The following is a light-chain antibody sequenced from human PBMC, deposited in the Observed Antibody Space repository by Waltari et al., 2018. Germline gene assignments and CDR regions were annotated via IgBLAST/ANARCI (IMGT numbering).Light chain of an antibody. CDR1: QSVSSNY. J-gene: IGKJ2*01. Sequence: EIVLMQSPGPLSLSPGERATLSCRASQSVSSNYLARYQQRPGQAPRLLNHGSSSRATGIPDRVRGSGSGTDFTLTNSRLGPEDFAVYYCQQYGRSWNTFGQGTKLEIK. V-gene: IGKV3-20*01. CDR3: QQYGRSWNT. CDR2: GSS.